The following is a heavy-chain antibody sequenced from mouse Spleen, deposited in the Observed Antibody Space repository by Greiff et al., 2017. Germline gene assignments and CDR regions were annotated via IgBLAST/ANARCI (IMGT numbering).Heavy chain of an antibody. V-gene: IGHV5-9*04. J-gene: IGHJ2*01. CDR3: ARHAYDGYYDPFFDY. Sequence: EVKLVESGGGLVKPGGSLKLSCAASGFTFSSYTMSWVRQTPAKRLEWVATISSGGGNTYYPDSVKGRFTISRDNARNTLYLQMSSLRSEDTAMYYCARHAYDGYYDPFFDYWGQGTTLTVSS. CDR1: GFTFSSYT. D-gene: IGHD2-3*01. CDR2: ISSGGGNT.